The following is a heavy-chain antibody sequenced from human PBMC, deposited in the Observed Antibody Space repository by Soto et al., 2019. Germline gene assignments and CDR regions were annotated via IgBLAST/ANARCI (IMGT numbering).Heavy chain of an antibody. J-gene: IGHJ4*02. CDR3: ARAPASSGTLWFGEYYFDY. V-gene: IGHV1-46*01. CDR1: RYTFTSYY. CDR2: INPSGGST. Sequence: SEQVSFKASRYTFTSYYMHWVRQAPGQGLEWMGIINPSGGSTSYAQKFQGRVTMTRDTSTSTVYMELSSLRSEDTAVYYCARAPASSGTLWFGEYYFDYWGQGTLVTVSS. D-gene: IGHD3-10*01.